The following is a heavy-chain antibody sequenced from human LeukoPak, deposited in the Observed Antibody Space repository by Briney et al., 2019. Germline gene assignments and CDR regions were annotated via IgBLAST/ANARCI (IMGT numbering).Heavy chain of an antibody. CDR2: IKSKTDGGTT. CDR1: GFTFSNAL. V-gene: IGHV3-15*07. D-gene: IGHD3-22*01. CDR3: STTYYYDSSEGY. Sequence: PGGSLRLSCAASGFTFSNALMNWVRQAPGKGLEWVGRIKSKTDGGTTDYAAPVKGRFTISRDDSKNTLYLQMNSLKTEDTAVYYRSTTYYYDSSEGYWGQGTLVTVSS. J-gene: IGHJ4*02.